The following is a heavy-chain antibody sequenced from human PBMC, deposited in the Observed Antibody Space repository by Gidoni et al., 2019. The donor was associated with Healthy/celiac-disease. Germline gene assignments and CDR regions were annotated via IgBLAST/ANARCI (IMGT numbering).Heavy chain of an antibody. V-gene: IGHV6-1*01. CDR1: GASVSSNSAP. Sequence: QVQLQPSGPGLVKPSQTLTLTCAISGASVSSNSAPWNWIRQSPSRGLEWLGRTYYRSKWYNDYAVSVKSRITINPDTSKNQFSLQLNSVTPEDTAVYYCARDRAHIAAAGNYYYYGMDVWGQGTTVTVSS. CDR3: ARDRAHIAAAGNYYYYGMDV. CDR2: TYYRSKWYN. D-gene: IGHD6-13*01. J-gene: IGHJ6*02.